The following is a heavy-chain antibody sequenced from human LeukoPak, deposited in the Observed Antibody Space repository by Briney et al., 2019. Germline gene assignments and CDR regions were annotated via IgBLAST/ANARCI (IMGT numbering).Heavy chain of an antibody. V-gene: IGHV4-59*02. CDR1: GASVSTYY. CDR3: TRAGSGWSFDY. D-gene: IGHD6-19*01. Sequence: PSETLSLTCTVYGASVSTYYWSWIRQPPGKGLEWIGHMYYSGSTNYSPSLKSRVTISVDTSRNHVSLKLSSVTAADTAVYYCTRAGSGWSFDYCGQGPLVTVSS. J-gene: IGHJ4*02. CDR2: MYYSGST.